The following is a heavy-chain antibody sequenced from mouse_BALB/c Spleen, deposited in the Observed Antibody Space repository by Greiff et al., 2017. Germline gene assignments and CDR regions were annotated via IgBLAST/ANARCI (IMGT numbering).Heavy chain of an antibody. CDR2: ISSGGGST. D-gene: IGHD1-1*01. V-gene: IGHV5-12-1*01. CDR3: ARGYYYGSSPPYYAMDY. CDR1: GFAFSSYD. Sequence: DVMLVESGGGLVKPGGSLKLSCAASGFAFSSYDMSWVRQTPEKRLEWVAYISSGGGSTYYPDTVKGRFTISRDNAKNTLYLQMSSLKSEDTAMYYCARGYYYGSSPPYYAMDYWGQGTSVTVSS. J-gene: IGHJ4*01.